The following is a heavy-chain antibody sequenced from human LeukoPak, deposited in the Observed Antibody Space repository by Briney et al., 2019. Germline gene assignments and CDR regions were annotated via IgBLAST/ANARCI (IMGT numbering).Heavy chain of an antibody. J-gene: IGHJ4*02. D-gene: IGHD3-9*01. V-gene: IGHV4-59*01. CDR3: ARDGGKGWLWFDY. CDR1: GGSISSYY. CDR2: IYFSGST. Sequence: ASETLSLTCTVSGGSISSYYWSWIRQPPGKGLEYIGYIYFSGSTNYNPSLKSRVTISVDTSKNQFSLKLSSVTAADTAVYYCARDGGKGWLWFDYWGQGTLVTVSS.